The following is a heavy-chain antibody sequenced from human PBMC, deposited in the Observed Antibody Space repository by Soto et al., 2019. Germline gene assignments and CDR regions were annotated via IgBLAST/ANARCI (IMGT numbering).Heavy chain of an antibody. CDR3: ARLLGRGDNWFDP. D-gene: IGHD1-26*01. Sequence: SETLSLTCTVSGGSISDYYWNWIRQPAGKELEWIGRIHASGTTNYNPSLKSRVTMSADTSRNQFSLKLTSLTAADTAGYYCARLLGRGDNWFDPWGQGSLVTVSS. V-gene: IGHV4-4*07. CDR1: GGSISDYY. CDR2: IHASGTT. J-gene: IGHJ5*02.